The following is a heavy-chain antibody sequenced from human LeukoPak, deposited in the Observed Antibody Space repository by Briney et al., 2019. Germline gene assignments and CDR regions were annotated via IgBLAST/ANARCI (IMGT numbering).Heavy chain of an antibody. CDR2: IASSGRNT. J-gene: IGHJ3*01. Sequence: PGXXLXLSCAASGFNFKDAAMNWVRQAPGKGVEGVSLIASSGRNTYYTDSVRGRFTISRDNSKKTLSLQMNSLRVEDTAIYYCAKDIQLSAWGLGTMVTVSS. V-gene: IGHV3-23*01. D-gene: IGHD5-24*01. CDR1: GFNFKDAA. CDR3: AKDIQLSA.